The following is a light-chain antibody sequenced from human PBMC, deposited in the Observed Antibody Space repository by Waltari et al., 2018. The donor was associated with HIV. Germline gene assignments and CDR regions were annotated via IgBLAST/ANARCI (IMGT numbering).Light chain of an antibody. CDR1: SNHLGGYSF. CDR2: EDT. CDR3: CSYGGFTTYV. V-gene: IGLV2-23*01. J-gene: IGLJ1*01. Sequence: QSALTHHASVSGSPGQSLTISCIGTSNHLGGYSFVSWYQPHPGKAPQLLIFEDTERPSGVSYRFSASKSGTTASLTISGLLAEDAADYYCCSYGGFTTYVFGSGTKVTVL.